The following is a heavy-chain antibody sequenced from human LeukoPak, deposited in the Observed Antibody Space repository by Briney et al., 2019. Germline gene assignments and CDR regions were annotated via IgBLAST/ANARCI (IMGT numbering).Heavy chain of an antibody. CDR3: AKVGRIYDILAGYHLGESGFDY. D-gene: IGHD3-9*01. V-gene: IGHV3-30*02. CDR2: IRYDGSNK. CDR1: GFTFSSYG. Sequence: SGGSLRLSCAASGFTFSSYGMHWVRQARGKGLVWVAFIRYDGSNKYYADSVRGRFTISRDTSKNTLYLQMNSLRAEDMVVYYCAKVGRIYDILAGYHLGESGFDYWGQGTLVTVSS. J-gene: IGHJ4*02.